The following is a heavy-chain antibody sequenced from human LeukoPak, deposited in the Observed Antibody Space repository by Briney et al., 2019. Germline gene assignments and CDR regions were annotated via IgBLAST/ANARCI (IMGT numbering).Heavy chain of an antibody. Sequence: GASVKVSCKASGYTFTGYYMHWVRQAPGQGLEWMGWINPNSGGTNYAQRFQGRVTMTRDTSISTAYMELSRLRSDDTAVYYCARSPYYDFWSGYWGQGTLVTVSS. CDR2: INPNSGGT. CDR3: ARSPYYDFWSGY. V-gene: IGHV1-2*02. D-gene: IGHD3-3*01. J-gene: IGHJ4*02. CDR1: GYTFTGYY.